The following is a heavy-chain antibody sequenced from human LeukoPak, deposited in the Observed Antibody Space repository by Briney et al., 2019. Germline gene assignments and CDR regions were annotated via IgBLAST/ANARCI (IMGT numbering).Heavy chain of an antibody. CDR1: GFTFSSYA. CDR2: ISGSGGST. D-gene: IGHD3-9*01. J-gene: IGHJ4*02. Sequence: GSLRLSCAASGFTFSSYAMSWVRQAPGKGLEWVSAISGSGGSTYYADSVKGRFTISRDNSKNTLYLQMNSLRAEDTAVYYCAKDRPHYHYDILTGYLYYFDYWRQGTLVTVSS. V-gene: IGHV3-23*01. CDR3: AKDRPHYHYDILTGYLYYFDY.